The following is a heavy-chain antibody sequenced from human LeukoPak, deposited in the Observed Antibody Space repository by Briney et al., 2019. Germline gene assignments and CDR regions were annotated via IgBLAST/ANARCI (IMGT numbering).Heavy chain of an antibody. CDR3: ARDGGLRLGTFDY. CDR2: ISSSGSTI. Sequence: GGSLRLSCAASGFTFSSYEMNWVRQAPGKGLEWVSYISSSGSTIYYADSVKGRFTISRDNAKNSLYLQMNSLRAEDTAVYYCARDGGLRLGTFDYWGQGTLVTVSS. CDR1: GFTFSSYE. V-gene: IGHV3-48*03. D-gene: IGHD3-16*01. J-gene: IGHJ4*02.